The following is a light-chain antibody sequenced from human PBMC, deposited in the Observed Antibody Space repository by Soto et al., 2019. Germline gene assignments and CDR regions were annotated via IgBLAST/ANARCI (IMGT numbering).Light chain of an antibody. V-gene: IGKV1-5*03. CDR3: IQYNGYSYT. J-gene: IGKJ2*01. Sequence: DLQMTQSPSTLSASVGDRVTITCRASQSISIWLAWYQQKPGKAPNLLIYKASTLESGVPSRFSGSGSGTEFSIPIRSLQRDDFAACYCIQYNGYSYTFGQGTRLEIK. CDR1: QSISIW. CDR2: KAS.